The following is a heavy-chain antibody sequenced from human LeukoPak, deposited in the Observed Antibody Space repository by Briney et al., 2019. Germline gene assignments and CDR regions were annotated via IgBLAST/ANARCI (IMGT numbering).Heavy chain of an antibody. D-gene: IGHD3-9*01. J-gene: IGHJ3*02. CDR1: GGSFSGYY. CDR3: ARNFDWLYAFDI. V-gene: IGHV4-34*01. CDR2: INHSGST. Sequence: SETLSLTCAVYGGSFSGYYWSWLRQPPREGREWIGEINHSGSTNYNPSLNSRVTISVDTSKNQYSLKLSSVTAAETAVYYCARNFDWLYAFDIWGQGTIVTVSS.